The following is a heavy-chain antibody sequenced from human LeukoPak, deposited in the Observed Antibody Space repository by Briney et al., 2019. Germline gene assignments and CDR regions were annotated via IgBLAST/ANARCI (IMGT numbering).Heavy chain of an antibody. J-gene: IGHJ4*02. CDR2: ITANGIGT. V-gene: IGHV3-64D*09. CDR1: GFTFSAYA. CDR3: AKATPFYLDY. Sequence: GGSLRLSCSASGFTFSAYAMHWVRQAPGKGLEYVSAITANGIGTYYADSVKGRFTISRDNSKNTLHLRMSGLRAEDTAIYYCAKATPFYLDYWGQGTLVTVSS. D-gene: IGHD5-24*01.